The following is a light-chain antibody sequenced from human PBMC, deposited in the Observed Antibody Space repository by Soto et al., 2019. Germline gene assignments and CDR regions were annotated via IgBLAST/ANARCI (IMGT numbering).Light chain of an antibody. Sequence: QSALTQPASVSGSLGQSITISCTGTSSDVGGYNYVSWYQQHPGKAPKLMIYEVSNRPSGVSNRFSGSKSGNTASLTISGLQAEDEADYYCSSYTSSSTYYVFGTGTKSPS. CDR3: SSYTSSSTYYV. CDR1: SSDVGGYNY. CDR2: EVS. V-gene: IGLV2-14*01. J-gene: IGLJ1*01.